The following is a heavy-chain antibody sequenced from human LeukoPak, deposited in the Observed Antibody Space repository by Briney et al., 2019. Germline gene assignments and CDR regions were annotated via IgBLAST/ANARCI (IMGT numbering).Heavy chain of an antibody. Sequence: GGSLRLSCAASGFTFSSYAMSWVRQAPGKGLEWVSAISGSGGSTYYADSVKGRFTISRVNSKNTLYLQMNSLRAEDTAVYYCAKRALVFGVVITGYFDYWGQGTLVTVSS. CDR1: GFTFSSYA. D-gene: IGHD3-3*01. J-gene: IGHJ4*02. V-gene: IGHV3-23*01. CDR3: AKRALVFGVVITGYFDY. CDR2: ISGSGGST.